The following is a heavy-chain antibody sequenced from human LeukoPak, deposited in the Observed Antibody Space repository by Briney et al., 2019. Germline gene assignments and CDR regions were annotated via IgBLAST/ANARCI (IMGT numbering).Heavy chain of an antibody. J-gene: IGHJ4*02. V-gene: IGHV4-38-2*01. CDR1: GYSMTSDYY. D-gene: IGHD5-24*01. Sequence: SETLSLTCAVSGYSMTSDYYWGWIRQPPGKGLEWIGSIFRSGGTYYNPSLKSRVTMSVDTSKNLFSLNLSSVTAADTAVYYCTAERAGTIVDYWGQGVLVTVPS. CDR2: IFRSGGT. CDR3: TAERAGTIVDY.